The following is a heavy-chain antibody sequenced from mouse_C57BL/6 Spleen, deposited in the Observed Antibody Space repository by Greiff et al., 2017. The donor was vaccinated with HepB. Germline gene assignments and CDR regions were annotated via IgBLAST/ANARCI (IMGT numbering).Heavy chain of an antibody. CDR3: ARRSGYGSSSLYWYFDV. CDR2: IYWDDDK. D-gene: IGHD1-1*01. V-gene: IGHV8-12*01. Sequence: ESGPGILQSSQTLSLTCSFSGFSLSTSGMGVSWIRQPSGKGLEWLAHIYWDDDKRYNPSLKSRLTISKDTSRNQVFLKITSVDTADTATYYCARRSGYGSSSLYWYFDVWGTGTTVTVSS. CDR1: GFSLSTSGMG. J-gene: IGHJ1*03.